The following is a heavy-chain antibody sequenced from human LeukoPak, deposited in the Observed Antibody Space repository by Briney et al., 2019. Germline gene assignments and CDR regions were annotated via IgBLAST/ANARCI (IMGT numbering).Heavy chain of an antibody. D-gene: IGHD3-3*01. Sequence: GASVKVSCKASGYTFTSYDINWARQATGQGLEWMGWMNPNSGNTGYAQKFQGRVTITRNTSISTAYMELSSLRSEDTAVYYCARVRYDFWSGSSGVFFDYWGQGTLVTVSS. CDR1: GYTFTSYD. V-gene: IGHV1-8*03. J-gene: IGHJ4*02. CDR2: MNPNSGNT. CDR3: ARVRYDFWSGSSGVFFDY.